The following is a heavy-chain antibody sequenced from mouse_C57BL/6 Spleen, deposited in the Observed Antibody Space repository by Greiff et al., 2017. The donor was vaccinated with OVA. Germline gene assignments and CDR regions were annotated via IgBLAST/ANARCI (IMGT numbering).Heavy chain of an antibody. CDR3: TNYYGSSYHFDY. D-gene: IGHD1-1*01. CDR1: GFTFSNYW. V-gene: IGHV6-3*01. Sequence: EVKLQESGGGLVQPGGSMKLSCVASGFTFSNYWMNWVRQSPEKGLERVAQIRLKSDNYATHYAESVKGRFTISRDDSKSSVYLQMNNLRAEDTGIYYCTNYYGSSYHFDYWGQGTTLTVSS. CDR2: IRLKSDNYAT. J-gene: IGHJ2*01.